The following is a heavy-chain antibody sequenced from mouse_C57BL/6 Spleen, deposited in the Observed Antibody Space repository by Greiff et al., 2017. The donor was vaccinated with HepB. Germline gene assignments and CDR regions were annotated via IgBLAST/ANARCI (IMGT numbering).Heavy chain of an antibody. J-gene: IGHJ1*03. Sequence: VHLVESGAELARPGASVKMSCKASGYTFTSYTMHWVKQRPGQCLEWIGYINPSSGYTKYNQKFKDKATLTADKSSSTAYMQLSSLTSEDSAVYYCARGAIYDGYGGYFDVWGTVTTVTVSS. CDR1: GYTFTSYT. V-gene: IGHV1-4*01. CDR2: INPSSGYT. D-gene: IGHD2-3*01. CDR3: ARGAIYDGYGGYFDV.